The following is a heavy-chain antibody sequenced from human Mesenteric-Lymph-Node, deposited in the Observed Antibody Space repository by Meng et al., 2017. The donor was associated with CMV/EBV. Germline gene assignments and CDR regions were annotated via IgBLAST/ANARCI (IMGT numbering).Heavy chain of an antibody. D-gene: IGHD3-10*01. CDR3: TRCVRGPLYCFDC. V-gene: IGHV3-21*01. J-gene: IGHJ4*02. CDR2: ISGGSNYI. Sequence: GGSLRLSCAASGFTFSGYTMNWVRQAPGKGLEWVSTISGGSNYIYYADSVRGRFTHSRDNAKNSLYLEMNSLKAEDTAVYYCTRCVRGPLYCFDCWGQGTLVTVSS. CDR1: GFTFSGYT.